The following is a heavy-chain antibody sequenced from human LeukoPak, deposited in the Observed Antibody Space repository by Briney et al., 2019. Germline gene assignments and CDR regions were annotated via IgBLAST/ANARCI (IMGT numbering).Heavy chain of an antibody. D-gene: IGHD2-2*01. Sequence: ASVKVSCKASGYTFTGYYMHWVRQAPGQGLEWMGWINPNSGGTNYAQKFQGRVTITRDTSASTAYMELSSLRSEDTAVYYCLRFCSSTSCSADPWGQGTLVTVSS. CDR1: GYTFTGYY. J-gene: IGHJ5*02. V-gene: IGHV1-2*02. CDR2: INPNSGGT. CDR3: LRFCSSTSCSADP.